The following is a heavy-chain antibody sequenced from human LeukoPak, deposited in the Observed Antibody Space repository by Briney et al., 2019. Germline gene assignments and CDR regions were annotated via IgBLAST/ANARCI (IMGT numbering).Heavy chain of an antibody. CDR1: GGSISSYY. Sequence: SETLSLTCTVSGGSISSYYWSWIRQPPGKGLEGIGYIYYSGSTNYNPSLKSRVTISVDTSKNQFSLKLSSVTAADTAVYYSARVKTVCYFDYWGQGTLVTVSS. CDR3: ARVKTVCYFDY. J-gene: IGHJ4*02. D-gene: IGHD4-17*01. CDR2: IYYSGST. V-gene: IGHV4-59*12.